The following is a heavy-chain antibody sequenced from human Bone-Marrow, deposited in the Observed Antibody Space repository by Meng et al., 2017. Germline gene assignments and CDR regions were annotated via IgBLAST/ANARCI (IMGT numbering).Heavy chain of an antibody. Sequence: GEALKLSCAASGFTFSSYEMNWVREPPGKGVEWVSYISSSGSTIYYADSVKGRFTISRDNAKNSLYLQMNSLRAEDTAVYYCASPGEMATILVSGGRLIDYWGQETLVTVSS. V-gene: IGHV3-48*03. CDR2: ISSSGSTI. D-gene: IGHD5-24*01. J-gene: IGHJ4*02. CDR1: GFTFSSYE. CDR3: ASPGEMATILVSGGRLIDY.